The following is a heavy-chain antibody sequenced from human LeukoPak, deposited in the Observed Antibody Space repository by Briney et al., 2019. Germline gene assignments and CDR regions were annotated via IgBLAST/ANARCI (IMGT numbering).Heavy chain of an antibody. CDR1: GYTFTGYY. D-gene: IGHD6-19*01. Sequence: ASVKVSCKASGYTFTGYYMHWVRQAPGQGLEWMGWINTNTGNPTYAQGFTGRFVFSLDTSVSTAYLQISSLKAEDTAVYYCARAGFSSGWYGGGWFDPWGQGTLVTVSS. CDR3: ARAGFSSGWYGGGWFDP. J-gene: IGHJ5*02. V-gene: IGHV7-4-1*02. CDR2: INTNTGNP.